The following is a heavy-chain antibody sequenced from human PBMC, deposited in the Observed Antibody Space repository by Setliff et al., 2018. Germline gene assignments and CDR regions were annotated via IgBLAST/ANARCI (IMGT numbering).Heavy chain of an antibody. J-gene: IGHJ4*02. V-gene: IGHV3-74*01. CDR1: GFIFSGYW. CDR3: ARRYYGSGSYFDY. D-gene: IGHD3-10*01. CDR2: INSDGSST. Sequence: ASVKVSCAASGFIFSGYWMHWVRQAPGKGLVWVPRINSDGSSTSYADSVKGRFTISRDNAKNTLYLQMNSLRAEDTAVYYCARRYYGSGSYFDYWGQGTLVTVSS.